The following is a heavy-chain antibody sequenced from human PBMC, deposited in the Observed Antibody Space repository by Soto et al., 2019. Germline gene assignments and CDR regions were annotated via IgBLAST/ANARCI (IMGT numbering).Heavy chain of an antibody. CDR3: AKGKGYCSGGSCFDSYYYYGMDV. CDR2: ISGSGGST. J-gene: IGHJ6*02. D-gene: IGHD2-15*01. CDR1: GFTFSSYA. Sequence: PGGSLRLSCAASGFTFSSYAMSWVRQAPGKGLEWVSAISGSGGSTYYADSVKGRFTISRDNSKNTLYLQMNSLRAEDTAVYYCAKGKGYCSGGSCFDSYYYYGMDVWGQGTTVTLSS. V-gene: IGHV3-23*01.